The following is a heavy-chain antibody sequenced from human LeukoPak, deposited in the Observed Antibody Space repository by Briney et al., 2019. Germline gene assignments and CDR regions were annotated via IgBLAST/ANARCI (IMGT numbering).Heavy chain of an antibody. CDR3: ARTGRGYYDFWSGYPRAAFDI. CDR1: GGSISSGDYY. V-gene: IGHV4-30-4*08. J-gene: IGHJ3*02. Sequence: SQTPSLTCTVSGGSISSGDYYWSWIRQPPGKGLEWIGYIYYSGSTYHNPSLKSRVTISVDTSKNQFSLKLSSVTAADTAVYYCARTGRGYYDFWSGYPRAAFDIWGQGTMVTVSS. D-gene: IGHD3-3*01. CDR2: IYYSGST.